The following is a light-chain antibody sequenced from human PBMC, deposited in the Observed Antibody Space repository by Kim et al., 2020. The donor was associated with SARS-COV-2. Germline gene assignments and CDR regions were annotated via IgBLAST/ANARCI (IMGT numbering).Light chain of an antibody. CDR2: GTS. J-gene: IGKJ1*01. Sequence: WSTGARDTTSPRASESVSSSNVPWYQQKPRQAPMLLIYGTSSRATGISDRFSGSGSGTDFAFTISRLEPEDFAVYYCQQYGSAWSFGKGTKVDIK. CDR1: ESVSSSN. V-gene: IGKV3-20*01. CDR3: QQYGSAWS.